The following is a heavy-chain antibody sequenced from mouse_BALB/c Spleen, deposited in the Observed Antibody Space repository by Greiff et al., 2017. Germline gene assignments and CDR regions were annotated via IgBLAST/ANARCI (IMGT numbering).Heavy chain of an antibody. CDR1: GFSLSTYGIG. V-gene: IGHV8-11*01. Sequence: QVTLKESGPGILQPSQTLSLTCSFSGFSLSTYGIGVGWIRQPSGKGLEWLAHIWWNDNKYYNTALKSRLTISKDTSNNQVFLKIASVDTADTATYYCARIAEGYYYGSSSYYAMDYWGQGTSVTVSS. CDR2: IWWNDNK. D-gene: IGHD1-1*01. CDR3: ARIAEGYYYGSSSYYAMDY. J-gene: IGHJ4*01.